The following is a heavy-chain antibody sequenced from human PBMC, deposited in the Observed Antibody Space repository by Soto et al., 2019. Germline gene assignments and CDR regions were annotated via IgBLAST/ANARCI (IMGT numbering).Heavy chain of an antibody. CDR2: ISYDGSNK. D-gene: IGHD2-8*01. Sequence: SLRLSCAASGFTFSSYGMHWVRQAPGKGLEWVAVISYDGSNKYYADSVKGRFTISRDNSKNTLYLQMNSLRAEDTAVYYCIVYAISGDFDYWGQGTLVTVSS. CDR3: IVYAISGDFDY. J-gene: IGHJ4*02. V-gene: IGHV3-30*03. CDR1: GFTFSSYG.